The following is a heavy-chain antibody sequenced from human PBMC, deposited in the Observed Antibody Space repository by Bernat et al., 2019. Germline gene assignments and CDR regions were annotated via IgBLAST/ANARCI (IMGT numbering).Heavy chain of an antibody. CDR2: IYYSGST. D-gene: IGHD3-3*01. CDR3: ARLKDDFNHYYYYYGMDV. CDR1: GGSISSYY. Sequence: QVQLQESGPGLVKPSETLSLTCTVSGGSISSYYWSWIRQPPGKGLEWIGYIYYSGSTNYNPSLKSRVTISVDTSKNQFSLKLSSVTAADTAVYYCARLKDDFNHYYYYYGMDVWGQGTTVTVSS. J-gene: IGHJ6*02. V-gene: IGHV4-59*08.